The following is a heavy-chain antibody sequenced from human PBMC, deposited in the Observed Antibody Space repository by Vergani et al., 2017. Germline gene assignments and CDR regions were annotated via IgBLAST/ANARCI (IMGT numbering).Heavy chain of an antibody. CDR2: IIPSFGTA. D-gene: IGHD2-15*01. J-gene: IGHJ4*02. V-gene: IGHV1-69*06. CDR1: GGTFSSYA. Sequence: QVQLVQSGAEVKKPGSSVKVSCKASGGTFSSYAISWVRQAPGQGLEWMGGIIPSFGTANYAQKFQGRVTITADKSTSTAYMELSSLRSEDTAVYYCARAGYCSGGSCAAPSHFDYWGQGTLVTVSS. CDR3: ARAGYCSGGSCAAPSHFDY.